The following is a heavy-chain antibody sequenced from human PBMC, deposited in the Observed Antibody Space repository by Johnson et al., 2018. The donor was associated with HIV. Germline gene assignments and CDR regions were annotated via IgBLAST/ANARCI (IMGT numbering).Heavy chain of an antibody. J-gene: IGHJ3*02. CDR1: GFTFSSYD. V-gene: IGHV3-13*01. CDR3: ARGGSRTTIFGVDINLGGFDI. CDR2: IGTAGDT. D-gene: IGHD3-3*01. Sequence: VQLVESGGGLVQPGGSLRLSCAAYGFTFSSYDMHWVRQATGKGLEWVSAIGTAGDTYYAGSVKGRFTVSRENAKNSLYLQMNSLRAGDTAVYYCARGGSRTTIFGVDINLGGFDIWGQGTRVTVSS.